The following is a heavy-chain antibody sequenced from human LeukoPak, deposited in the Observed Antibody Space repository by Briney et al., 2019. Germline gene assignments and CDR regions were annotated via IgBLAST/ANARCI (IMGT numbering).Heavy chain of an antibody. CDR2: IKEDGSET. V-gene: IGHV3-7*01. J-gene: IGHJ6*02. D-gene: IGHD3-10*01. CDR3: ARNPWFGEGMGMDV. CDR1: GFTFSSYW. Sequence: PGGSLRLSCGASGFTFSSYWMSWVRQAPGKGLEWVANIKEDGSETHYEDSVKGRFTISRDNAKYSLYVQMNSLGAEDTAVYYCARNPWFGEGMGMDVWGQGTTVTVSS.